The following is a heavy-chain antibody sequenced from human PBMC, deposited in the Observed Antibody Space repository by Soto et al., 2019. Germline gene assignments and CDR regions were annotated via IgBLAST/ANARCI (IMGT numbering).Heavy chain of an antibody. J-gene: IGHJ5*02. CDR1: GGSISSYY. CDR3: ARGTPSPLIVRSSRGPWFDP. Sequence: SETLSLTCTVSGGSISSYYWSWIRQPPGKGLEWIGYMYYGGRTNYNPSLKSRVTISVDTSKMQVSLKLSSVTAADTAVYFCARGTPSPLIVRSSRGPWFDPWCQGTLVTVAS. D-gene: IGHD2-15*01. V-gene: IGHV4-59*08. CDR2: MYYGGRT.